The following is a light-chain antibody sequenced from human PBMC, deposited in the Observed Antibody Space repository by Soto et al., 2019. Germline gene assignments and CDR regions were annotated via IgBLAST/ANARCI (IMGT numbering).Light chain of an antibody. J-gene: IGLJ3*02. CDR1: SSNIGSNY. CDR2: SNN. CDR3: AAWNDSLSGWV. V-gene: IGLV1-47*02. Sequence: QSVLTQPPSASGTPGQRVTLSCSGSSSNIGSNYVYWYQQLPGTAPKLLIYSNNQRPSGVPDRFSDSKSGTSASLAISGLRSEDEADYYCAAWNDSLSGWVFGGGTQLTVL.